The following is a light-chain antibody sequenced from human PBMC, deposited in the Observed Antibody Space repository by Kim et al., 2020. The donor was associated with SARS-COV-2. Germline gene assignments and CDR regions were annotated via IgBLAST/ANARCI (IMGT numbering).Light chain of an antibody. Sequence: GQRVTISCSGSSSNIGNNGVNWYQQLPGTAPKLLIYDNNLRPSGVPGRFSGSKSGTSASLAISGLQSEDEADYYCAAWDDSLSGAVFGGGTQLTVL. CDR1: SSNIGNNG. CDR3: AAWDDSLSGAV. V-gene: IGLV1-44*01. J-gene: IGLJ7*01. CDR2: DNN.